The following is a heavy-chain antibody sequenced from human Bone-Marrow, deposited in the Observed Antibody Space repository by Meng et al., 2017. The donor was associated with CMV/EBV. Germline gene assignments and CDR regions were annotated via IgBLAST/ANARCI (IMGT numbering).Heavy chain of an antibody. Sequence: GESLKISCAASGFTFSSYSMNWVRQAPGKGLEWVSYISSGSSSIYYADSVKGRFTISRDNAKNSLYLQMNSLRAEDTAVYYCAVLAYCGGDCYSWGQGTLVPVSS. CDR1: GFTFSSYS. D-gene: IGHD2-21*01. V-gene: IGHV3-48*04. CDR2: ISSGSSSI. CDR3: AVLAYCGGDCYS. J-gene: IGHJ5*02.